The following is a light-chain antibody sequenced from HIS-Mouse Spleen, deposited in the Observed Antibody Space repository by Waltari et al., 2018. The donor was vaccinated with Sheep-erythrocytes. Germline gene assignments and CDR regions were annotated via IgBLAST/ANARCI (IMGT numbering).Light chain of an antibody. CDR3: CSYAGSYTWV. V-gene: IGLV2-11*01. J-gene: IGLJ3*02. CDR2: DVS. CDR1: SRYVGGYNY. Sequence: QSALTQPRSVSGSPGQSVTISCPGTSRYVGGYNYVSWYQQHPGKAPKLMIYDVSKRPSGVPDRFSGSKSGNTASLTISGLQAEDEADYYCCSYAGSYTWVFGGGTKLTVL.